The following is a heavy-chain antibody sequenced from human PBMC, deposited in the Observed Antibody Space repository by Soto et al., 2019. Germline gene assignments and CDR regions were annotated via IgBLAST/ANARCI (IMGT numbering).Heavy chain of an antibody. CDR1: GGSISNYY. V-gene: IGHV4-59*08. J-gene: IGHJ4*02. CDR2: IHYSGST. Sequence: PSETLSLTCSVSGGSISNYYWSWIRQPPGKGLEWIGYIHYSGSTKYNPSLKSRVTISADTSKNQFSLKLSSVTAADTAVYYCARGHYDFWSGYFATIYYWGQGTLVTVSS. CDR3: ARGHYDFWSGYFATIYY. D-gene: IGHD3-3*01.